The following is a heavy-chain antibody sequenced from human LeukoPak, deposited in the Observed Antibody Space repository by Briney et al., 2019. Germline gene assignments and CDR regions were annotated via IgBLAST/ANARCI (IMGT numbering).Heavy chain of an antibody. Sequence: SETLSLTCTVSGGSISSSSYYWGWIRQPPGKGLEWIGSIFYSGSTYYNPSLKSRVTISVDTSKNQFSLKLSSVTAADTAVYYCATRLLWFGELDYWGQGTLVTVSS. J-gene: IGHJ4*02. CDR3: ATRLLWFGELDY. CDR1: GGSISSSSYY. D-gene: IGHD3-10*01. V-gene: IGHV4-39*01. CDR2: IFYSGST.